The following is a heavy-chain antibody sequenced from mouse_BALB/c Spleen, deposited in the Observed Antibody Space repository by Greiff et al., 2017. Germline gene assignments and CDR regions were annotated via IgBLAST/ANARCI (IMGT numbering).Heavy chain of an antibody. Sequence: QVQLKESGAELARPGASVKLSCKASGYTFTSYWMQWVKQRPGQGLEWIGAIYPGDGDTRYTQKFKGKATLTADKSSSTAYMQLSSLASEDSAVYYCARRTMITTGAMDYWGQGTSVTVSS. J-gene: IGHJ4*01. CDR1: GYTFTSYW. D-gene: IGHD2-4*01. CDR3: ARRTMITTGAMDY. V-gene: IGHV1-87*01. CDR2: IYPGDGDT.